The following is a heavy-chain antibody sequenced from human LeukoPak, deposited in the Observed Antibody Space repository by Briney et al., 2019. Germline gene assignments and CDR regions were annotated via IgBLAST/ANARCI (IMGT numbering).Heavy chain of an antibody. CDR3: TRQSPKLTGDVDC. V-gene: IGHV4-38-2*02. CDR1: GYSISSGHY. Sequence: PSETLSLTCTVSGYSISSGHYWGWIRQSPGKGLEWIGSFYHSENTYYNPSLKSRVTISKDTSKNQYSLRLSSVTDADTAVYYCTRQSPKLTGDVDCWGQGTLVTVSS. CDR2: FYHSENT. J-gene: IGHJ4*02. D-gene: IGHD3-9*01.